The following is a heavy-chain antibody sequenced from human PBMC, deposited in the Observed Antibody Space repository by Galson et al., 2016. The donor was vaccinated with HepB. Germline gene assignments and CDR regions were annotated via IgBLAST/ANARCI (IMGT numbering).Heavy chain of an antibody. CDR1: GFTFRNYW. J-gene: IGHJ4*02. D-gene: IGHD1-26*01. V-gene: IGHV3-74*01. Sequence: SLRLSCAASGFTFRNYWMSWVRQAPGKGLVWVSRINTDGSSTSYADSVKGRFTISRDNAKNTLYLQMNSLRAEDTAVYYCARGGSWPIDYWGQGSLVTVAS. CDR3: ARGGSWPIDY. CDR2: INTDGSST.